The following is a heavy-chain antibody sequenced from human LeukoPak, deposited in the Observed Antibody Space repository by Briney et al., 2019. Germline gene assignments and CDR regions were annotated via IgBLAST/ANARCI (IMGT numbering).Heavy chain of an antibody. CDR2: ISGSSSTI. V-gene: IGHV3-48*02. D-gene: IGHD3-10*01. CDR3: ARDYYGCFDY. Sequence: GGSLRLSCAASGFTFSTSSMYWVRQAPGKGLEWVSYISGSSSTIYYADSVKGRFTISRDNAKNSLYLQMNSLRDEDTAVYYCARDYYGCFDYWGQGILVTVSS. J-gene: IGHJ4*02. CDR1: GFTFSTSS.